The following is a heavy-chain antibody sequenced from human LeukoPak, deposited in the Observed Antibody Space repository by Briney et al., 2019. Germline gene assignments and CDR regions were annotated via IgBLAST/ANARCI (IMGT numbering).Heavy chain of an antibody. D-gene: IGHD6-6*01. J-gene: IGHJ4*02. CDR1: GFTFSSYG. CDR2: ISYDGSNK. Sequence: PGGSLRLSCAASGFTFSSYGMHWVRQAPGKGLEWVAVISYDGSNKYYADSVKGRFTISRDNSKNTLYLQMNSLRAEDTAVYYCANTISSSSGYYFDYWGQGTLVTVSS. V-gene: IGHV3-30*18. CDR3: ANTISSSSGYYFDY.